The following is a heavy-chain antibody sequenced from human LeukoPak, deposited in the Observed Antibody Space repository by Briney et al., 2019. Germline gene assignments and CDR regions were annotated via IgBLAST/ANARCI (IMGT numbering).Heavy chain of an antibody. D-gene: IGHD3-10*01. CDR2: VNRDGSET. Sequence: GGSLRLSCAASGFALSSHWMTWVRQVPGRGPEWVANVNRDGSETYYLDSVKGRFTISKDNAKNSLYLQMNSLRDEDTAVYYCARYFGDPQGMDVWGQGTTVTVSS. CDR3: ARYFGDPQGMDV. CDR1: GFALSSHW. V-gene: IGHV3-7*01. J-gene: IGHJ6*02.